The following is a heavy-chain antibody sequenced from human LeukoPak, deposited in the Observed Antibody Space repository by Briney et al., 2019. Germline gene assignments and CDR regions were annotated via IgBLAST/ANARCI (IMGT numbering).Heavy chain of an antibody. J-gene: IGHJ5*02. CDR2: FDPEDGET. CDR1: GYTLTELS. CDR3: ARHRGAQLRYFDWLSWFDP. V-gene: IGHV1-24*01. Sequence: GASVKVSCKVSGYTLTELSMHWVRQAPGKGLEWMGGFDPEDGETIYAQKFQGRVTMTEDTSTDTAYMELSSLRSEDTAVYYCARHRGAQLRYFDWLSWFDPWGQGTLVTVSS. D-gene: IGHD3-9*01.